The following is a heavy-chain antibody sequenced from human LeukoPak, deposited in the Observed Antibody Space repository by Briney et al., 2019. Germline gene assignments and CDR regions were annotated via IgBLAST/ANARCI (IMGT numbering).Heavy chain of an antibody. CDR3: ARPTQGFGGLFPAPYNWFNP. CDR1: GFTVSSYA. D-gene: IGHD3-10*01. V-gene: IGHV3-23*01. Sequence: GGSLRLSCAASGFTVSSYAMSWVRLAPGKGLECVSAISGSGGSTYYADSVKGRFTISRDNSKNTLYLQMNSLRAEDTAVYYCARPTQGFGGLFPAPYNWFNPWGQGTLVTVSS. CDR2: ISGSGGST. J-gene: IGHJ5*02.